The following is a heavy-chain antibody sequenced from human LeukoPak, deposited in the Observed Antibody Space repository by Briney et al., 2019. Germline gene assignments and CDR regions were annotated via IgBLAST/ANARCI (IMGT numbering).Heavy chain of an antibody. CDR2: MNHSGST. Sequence: SETLSLTCTVSGGSISSYYWSWIRQPPGKGLEWIGEMNHSGSTNYNPSLKSRVTISVDTSKNQFSLRLSSVTAADTAVYYCARLTKNDSGTYRFGKKKRGYMDVWGKGTTVTVSS. J-gene: IGHJ6*03. D-gene: IGHD3-10*01. CDR1: GGSISSYY. V-gene: IGHV4-34*01. CDR3: ARLTKNDSGTYRFGKKKRGYMDV.